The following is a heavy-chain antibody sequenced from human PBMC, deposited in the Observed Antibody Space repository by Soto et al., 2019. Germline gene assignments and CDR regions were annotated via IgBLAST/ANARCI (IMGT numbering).Heavy chain of an antibody. Sequence: QVQLVESGGGVVQPGRSLTLSCAASGLTFSSNGMHWVRQAPGKGLEWVAVIWSDGSNKYYADSVKGRFTISRDNSKNTLYLQMNSLRAEDTAVYYCARDQGGVLRFLEWLFDYWGQGTLVTVSS. V-gene: IGHV3-33*01. CDR1: GLTFSSNG. J-gene: IGHJ4*02. CDR2: IWSDGSNK. D-gene: IGHD3-3*01. CDR3: ARDQGGVLRFLEWLFDY.